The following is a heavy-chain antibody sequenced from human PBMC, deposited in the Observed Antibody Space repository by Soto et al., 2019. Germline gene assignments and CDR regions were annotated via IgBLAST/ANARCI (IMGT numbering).Heavy chain of an antibody. CDR2: IDWDDDK. CDR3: ARISRVSSRHRGYYFDY. V-gene: IGHV2-70*01. D-gene: IGHD2-2*01. Sequence: SGPTLVNPTQTLTLTCTFSGFSLSTSGMCVSWLRQPPGKALEWLALIDWDDDKYYSTSLKTRLTISKDTSKNQVVLTMTNMDPVDTATYYCARISRVSSRHRGYYFDYWGQGTLVTVSS. J-gene: IGHJ4*02. CDR1: GFSLSTSGMC.